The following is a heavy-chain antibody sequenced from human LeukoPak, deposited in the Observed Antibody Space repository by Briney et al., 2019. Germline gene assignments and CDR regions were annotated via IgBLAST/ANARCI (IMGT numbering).Heavy chain of an antibody. V-gene: IGHV4-59*01. CDR2: TYYSGST. CDR3: ARARDGFYDY. CDR1: GGSISSYY. Sequence: PSETLSLTCTVSGGSISSYYWSWIRQPPGKGLEWIGYTYYSGSTNYNPSLKSRVTISVDTSKNQFSLKLSSVTAVDTAVYYCARARDGFYDYWGQGTLVTVSS. D-gene: IGHD5-24*01. J-gene: IGHJ4*02.